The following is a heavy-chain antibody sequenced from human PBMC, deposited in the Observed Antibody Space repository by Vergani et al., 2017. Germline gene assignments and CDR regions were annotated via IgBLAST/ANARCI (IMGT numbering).Heavy chain of an antibody. J-gene: IGHJ6*02. Sequence: QVQLQQWGAGLLKPSETLSLTCAVYGGSFSGYYWSWIRQPPGKGLEWFGEINHSGSTNYNPALKSRVTISVDTSKNQFSLKLSSVNAADTAVYYCARCVFGYYYRYYYDGMDVWGQGTTVTVSS. V-gene: IGHV4-34*01. CDR3: ARCVFGYYYRYYYDGMDV. CDR1: GGSFSGYY. D-gene: IGHD3-22*01. CDR2: INHSGST.